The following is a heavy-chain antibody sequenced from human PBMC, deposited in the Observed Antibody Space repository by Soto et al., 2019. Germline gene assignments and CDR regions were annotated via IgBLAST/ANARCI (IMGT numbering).Heavy chain of an antibody. CDR1: GGSFSGYY. CDR3: ARGGVRYYGSGSYYTPP. V-gene: IGHV4-34*01. D-gene: IGHD3-10*01. CDR2: INHSGST. J-gene: IGHJ5*02. Sequence: SETLSLTCAVYGGSFSGYYWSWIRQPPGKGLEWIGEINHSGSTNYNPSLKSRVTISVDTSKNQFSLKLSSVTAADTAVYYCARGGVRYYGSGSYYTPPWGQGTLVTVSS.